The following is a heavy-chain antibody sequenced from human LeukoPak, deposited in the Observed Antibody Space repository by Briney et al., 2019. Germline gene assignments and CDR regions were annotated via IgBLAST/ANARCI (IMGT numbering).Heavy chain of an antibody. CDR3: AKTREYSSSSPPDY. D-gene: IGHD6-6*01. CDR1: GFTFGNYA. CDR2: ISGSGGNR. J-gene: IGHJ4*02. Sequence: GGSLRLSCVASGFTFGNYAMSWVRQAPGKGLEWVSGISGSGGNRYYIDSVKGRFSISRDNSKNTLYLQMNSLRAEDTAVYYCAKTREYSSSSPPDYWGQGTLVTVSS. V-gene: IGHV3-23*01.